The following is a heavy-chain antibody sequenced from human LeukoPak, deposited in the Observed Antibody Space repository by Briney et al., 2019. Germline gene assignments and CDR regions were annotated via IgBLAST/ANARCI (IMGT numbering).Heavy chain of an antibody. CDR2: IIPIFGTA. CDR3: AFTITIFGVANEYNWFDP. CDR1: GGTFSSYA. D-gene: IGHD3-3*01. V-gene: IGHV1-69*13. Sequence: SVKVSCKASGGTFSSYAISWVRQAPGQGLEWMGGIIPIFGTANYAQKFQGRVTITADESTSTAYKELSSLRSEDTAVYYCAFTITIFGVANEYNWFDPWGQGTLVTVSS. J-gene: IGHJ5*02.